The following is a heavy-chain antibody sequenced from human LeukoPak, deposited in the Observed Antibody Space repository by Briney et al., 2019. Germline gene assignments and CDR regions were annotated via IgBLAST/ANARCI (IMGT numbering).Heavy chain of an antibody. J-gene: IGHJ4*02. Sequence: GGSLRLSCAASGFTVSSNYMSWVRQAPGKGLEWVSVIYSGDSTYYADSVKGRFTISRDNSKNTLYLQMNSLRAEDTAVYYCARDSLGGYNFDYWGQGTLVTVSS. CDR2: IYSGDST. CDR1: GFTVSSNY. D-gene: IGHD5-12*01. CDR3: ARDSLGGYNFDY. V-gene: IGHV3-66*01.